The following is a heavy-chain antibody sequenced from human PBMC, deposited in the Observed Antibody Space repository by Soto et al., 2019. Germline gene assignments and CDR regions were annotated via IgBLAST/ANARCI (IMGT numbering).Heavy chain of an antibody. J-gene: IGHJ6*02. Sequence: QVQLVQSGAEVRKPGSSVTVSCKASGGTFSNYAISWVRQAPGQGLEWKGGIIPIVGTGSYAQKFQGRVTMTADEPTATAYMELSSLRFEDTAVYYCARVVILVPTASTHYYYHMDVWGPGTAVTVSS. CDR2: IIPIVGTG. D-gene: IGHD2-2*01. CDR1: GGTFSNYA. CDR3: ARVVILVPTASTHYYYHMDV. V-gene: IGHV1-69*01.